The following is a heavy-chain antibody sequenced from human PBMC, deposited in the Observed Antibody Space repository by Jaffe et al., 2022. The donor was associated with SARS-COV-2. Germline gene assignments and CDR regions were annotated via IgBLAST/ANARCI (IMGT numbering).Heavy chain of an antibody. D-gene: IGHD3-10*01. CDR2: IRSKANSYAT. Sequence: EVQLVESGGGLVQPGGSLKLSCAASGFTFSGSAMHWVRQASGKGLEWVGRIRSKANSYATAYAASVKGRFTISRDDSKNTAYLQMNSLKTEDTAVYYCTRPPARATAGDGMDVWGQGTTVTVSS. CDR1: GFTFSGSA. J-gene: IGHJ6*02. V-gene: IGHV3-73*01. CDR3: TRPPARATAGDGMDV.